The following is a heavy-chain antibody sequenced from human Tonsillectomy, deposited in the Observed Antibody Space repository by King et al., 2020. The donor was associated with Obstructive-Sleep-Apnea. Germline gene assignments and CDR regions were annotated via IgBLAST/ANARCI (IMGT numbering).Heavy chain of an antibody. CDR3: YYYDSSGYQLRDS. CDR2: ISGGST. J-gene: IGHJ4*02. V-gene: IGHV3-38-3*01. CDR1: GFTVNSNE. D-gene: IGHD3-22*01. Sequence: VQLVESRGVLVQPGGSLRLSCAASGFTVNSNEMSWVRQAPGKGLEWVSSISGGSTYYADSRKGRFTISRDNSKNTLHLQMNSLRAEDTAVYYLYYYDSSGYQLRDSWGQGTLVTVSS.